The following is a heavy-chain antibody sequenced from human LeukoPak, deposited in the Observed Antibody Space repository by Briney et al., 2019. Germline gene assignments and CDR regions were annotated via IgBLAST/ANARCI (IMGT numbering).Heavy chain of an antibody. V-gene: IGHV3-7*01. CDR1: GFTFSSYG. CDR2: IKQGGSEK. D-gene: IGHD3-22*01. J-gene: IGHJ4*02. CDR3: ARDRGDSSGYSLYHFDS. Sequence: GGSLRLSCAASGFTFSSYGMHWVRQAPGKGLEWVANIKQGGSEKYYVDSVKGRFTISRDNAKNSLYLQMNSLRAEDTAVYYCARDRGDSSGYSLYHFDSWGQGTLVTVSS.